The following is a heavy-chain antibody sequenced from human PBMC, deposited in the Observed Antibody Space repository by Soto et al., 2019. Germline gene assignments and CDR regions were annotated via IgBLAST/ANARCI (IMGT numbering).Heavy chain of an antibody. CDR1: GGSLSSGCYS. Sequence: QLQLPESGSGLVKPSQNLSLTCAVSGGSLSSGCYSWSWLRQPPGKGLEWIGYIYHSGSTYYNPSLKSRVTISVDRSKNQFSLKLSSVTAADTAVYYCARVPSPWGQGTLVTVSS. V-gene: IGHV4-30-2*01. CDR2: IYHSGST. CDR3: ARVPSP. J-gene: IGHJ5*02.